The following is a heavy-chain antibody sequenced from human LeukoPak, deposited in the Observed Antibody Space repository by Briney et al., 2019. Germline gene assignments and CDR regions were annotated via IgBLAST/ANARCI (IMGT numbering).Heavy chain of an antibody. CDR1: GFTFSSYA. CDR2: IWFDGSNK. J-gene: IGHJ4*02. CDR3: ARDRGQQWLVRGVDY. Sequence: GRSLRLSCAASGFTFSSYAMHWVRQAPGKGLEWVAVIWFDGSNKYYADSVKGRFTISRDNSKNTLYLQMNSLRAEDTAMYYCARDRGQQWLVRGVDYWGQGTLVTVSS. D-gene: IGHD6-19*01. V-gene: IGHV3-33*08.